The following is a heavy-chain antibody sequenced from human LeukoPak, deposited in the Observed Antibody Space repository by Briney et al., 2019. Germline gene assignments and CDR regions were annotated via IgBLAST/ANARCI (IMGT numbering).Heavy chain of an antibody. D-gene: IGHD1-1*01. J-gene: IGHJ6*02. CDR1: GGSISSYY. Sequence: PSETLSLTCTVSGGSISSYYWSWIRQPPGKGLEWIGYIYYSGSTNYNPSLKSRVTISVDTSKNQFSLKLSSVTAADTALYYCARQTGTVSYYYYHGMDVWGQGTTVTVSS. V-gene: IGHV4-59*08. CDR3: ARQTGTVSYYYYHGMDV. CDR2: IYYSGST.